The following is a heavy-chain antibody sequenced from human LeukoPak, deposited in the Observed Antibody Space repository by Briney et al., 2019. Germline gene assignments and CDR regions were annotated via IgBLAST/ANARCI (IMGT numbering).Heavy chain of an antibody. V-gene: IGHV1-69*04. J-gene: IGHJ4*02. CDR1: GGTFSSYA. D-gene: IGHD1-26*01. Sequence: SVEVSCKASGGTFSSYAISWVRQAPGQGLEWMGRIIPILGIANYAQKFQGRVTITADKSTSTAYMELSSLRSEDTAVYYCARARYSGSTGGFYFDYWGQGTLVTVSS. CDR2: IIPILGIA. CDR3: ARARYSGSTGGFYFDY.